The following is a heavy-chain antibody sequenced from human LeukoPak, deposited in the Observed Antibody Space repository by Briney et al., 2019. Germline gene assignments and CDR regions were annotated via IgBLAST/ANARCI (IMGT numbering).Heavy chain of an antibody. CDR3: ARPLPGGGSGYYYGIDY. Sequence: GGSLRLSCAASGFTFSSYSMNWVRQAPGKGLEWVSSISSSSSYIYYADSVKGRFTISRDNAKNSLYLQMNSLRAEDTAVYYCARPLPGGGSGYYYGIDYWGQGTLVTVSS. CDR1: GFTFSSYS. CDR2: ISSSSSYI. J-gene: IGHJ4*02. V-gene: IGHV3-21*01. D-gene: IGHD3-22*01.